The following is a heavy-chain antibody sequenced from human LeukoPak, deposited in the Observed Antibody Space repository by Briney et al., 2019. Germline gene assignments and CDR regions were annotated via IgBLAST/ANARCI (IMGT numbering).Heavy chain of an antibody. CDR1: GFTFSSYW. Sequence: GGSLRLSCAASGFTFSSYWMSWVRQAPGKGREWVANIKQDGSEKYYVDSVKGRFTISRDNAKNSLYLQMNSLRAEDTAVYYCARDQLYYYDSSGYFFDYWGQGTLVTVSS. D-gene: IGHD3-22*01. J-gene: IGHJ4*02. CDR3: ARDQLYYYDSSGYFFDY. CDR2: IKQDGSEK. V-gene: IGHV3-7*01.